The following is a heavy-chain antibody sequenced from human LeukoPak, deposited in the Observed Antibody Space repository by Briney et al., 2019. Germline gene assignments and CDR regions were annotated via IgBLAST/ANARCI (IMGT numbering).Heavy chain of an antibody. CDR1: GYTFSSHG. CDR3: ARLWGSVSGYFDY. Sequence: GRSLRLSCAVSGYTFSSHGMHWVRQAPAKGLEWVAAIWYDGSDKYYADSVKGRFTISRDNSKNMLYLQMDSLRAEDTALYYCARLWGSVSGYFDYWGQGTLVTVSS. V-gene: IGHV3-33*01. CDR2: IWYDGSDK. D-gene: IGHD2-21*01. J-gene: IGHJ4*02.